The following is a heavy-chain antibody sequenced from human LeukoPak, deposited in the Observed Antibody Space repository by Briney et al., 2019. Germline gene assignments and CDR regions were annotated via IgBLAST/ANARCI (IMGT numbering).Heavy chain of an antibody. D-gene: IGHD3-3*01. V-gene: IGHV4-38-2*01. CDR1: GYSISSGYY. CDR2: IYHSGST. J-gene: IGHJ6*04. CDR3: ARSPPLEWFVDV. Sequence: PSETLSLTCAVSGYSISSGYYWGWIRQPPGKGLEWIGSIYHSGSTYHNPSLKSRVTISVDTSKNQFSLKLSSVTAADTAVYYCARSPPLEWFVDVWGKGTTVTVSS.